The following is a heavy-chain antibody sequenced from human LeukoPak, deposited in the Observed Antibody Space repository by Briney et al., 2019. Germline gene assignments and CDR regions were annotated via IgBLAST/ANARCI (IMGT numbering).Heavy chain of an antibody. CDR1: GGSISNANYY. CDR3: ARHTEVSSTPVAYFEI. D-gene: IGHD4-23*01. Sequence: SETLSLTCTVSGGSISNANYYWGWVRHPPGKSLEWIGSVFYTGSSVSNPSLKSRVTISVDRSKNQFSLNLNSLTAADTAMYYCARHTEVSSTPVAYFEIWGQGTQVIVSS. V-gene: IGHV4-39*01. J-gene: IGHJ1*01. CDR2: VFYTGSS.